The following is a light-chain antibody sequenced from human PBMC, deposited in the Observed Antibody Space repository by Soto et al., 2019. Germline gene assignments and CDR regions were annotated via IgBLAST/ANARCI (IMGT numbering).Light chain of an antibody. CDR2: SNN. CDR3: SSKRDSSTLFV. CDR1: SSNIGSNT. Sequence: QSVLTQPPSASGTPGQRVTISCSGSSSNIGSNTVNWYQQLPGTAPKLLIYSNNQRPSGVPDRFSGSKSGTSASLAISGLQSEDEADYYCSSKRDSSTLFVFGTGTKVTVL. J-gene: IGLJ1*01. V-gene: IGLV1-44*01.